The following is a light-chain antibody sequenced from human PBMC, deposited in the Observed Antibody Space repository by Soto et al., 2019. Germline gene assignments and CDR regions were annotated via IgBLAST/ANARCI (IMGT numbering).Light chain of an antibody. CDR1: QNIDMY. Sequence: DIHMTQSPSSLSASVGVTVTITCRASQNIDMYLNWYQQKPGKAPRVLISGASNLQSGVPSRFSGSGSGTDFTLTISSLQSEDFASYFCQHTFNSPPWTFGQGTKVDI. J-gene: IGKJ1*01. CDR3: QHTFNSPPWT. V-gene: IGKV1-39*01. CDR2: GAS.